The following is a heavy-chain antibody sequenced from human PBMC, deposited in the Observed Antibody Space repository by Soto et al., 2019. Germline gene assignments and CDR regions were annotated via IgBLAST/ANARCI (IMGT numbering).Heavy chain of an antibody. D-gene: IGHD6-6*01. CDR3: ARDPGSSSSIVFYYYYGMQV. J-gene: IGHJ6*01. Sequence: VGSLRLSCAASGFTFSSYGMHWVRQSPGKGLEWVAVIWYDGSNKYYADSVKGRFTISRDNSKNTLYLQMNSLRAEDTAVYYCARDPGSSSSIVFYYYYGMQVLGQGTTVIVSS. CDR2: IWYDGSNK. CDR1: GFTFSSYG. V-gene: IGHV3-33*01.